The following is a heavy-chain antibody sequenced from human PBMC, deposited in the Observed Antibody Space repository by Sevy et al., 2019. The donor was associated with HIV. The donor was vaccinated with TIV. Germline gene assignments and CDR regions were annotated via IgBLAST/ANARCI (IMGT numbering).Heavy chain of an antibody. CDR3: VRGGSDAFDI. CDR2: IGTVGET. CDR1: GFTFSSYD. Sequence: GGSLRLSCAASGFTFSSYDMHWVRHSTGKGLEWVSAIGTVGETRYAGSVKGRFTISRENTKKSLYLQMNSLRGVDTAVYDCVRGGSDAFDIWGQGTMVTVSS. V-gene: IGHV3-13*04. D-gene: IGHD5-12*01. J-gene: IGHJ3*02.